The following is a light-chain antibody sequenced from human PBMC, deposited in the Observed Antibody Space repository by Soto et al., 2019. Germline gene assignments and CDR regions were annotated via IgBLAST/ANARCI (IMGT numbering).Light chain of an antibody. CDR1: QSISSY. CDR2: AAS. Sequence: DIQMTQSPSSLSASVGDRVTITCRASQSISSYLNWYQQKPGKAPKLLIYAASSLQSGVPSKLNGSGSETDNNHTISRLQTENFETYYCQQSYSTPHTFGQEIKPEIK. V-gene: IGKV1-39*01. J-gene: IGKJ2*01. CDR3: QQSYSTPHT.